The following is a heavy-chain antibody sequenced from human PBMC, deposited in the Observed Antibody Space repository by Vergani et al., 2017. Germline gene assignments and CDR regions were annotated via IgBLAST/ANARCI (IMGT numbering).Heavy chain of an antibody. V-gene: IGHV4-4*03. CDR2: IYHSGST. CDR3: ARRSGIVYDIFSGTQYFFDF. CDR1: GGSISGTNW. D-gene: IGHD3-9*01. J-gene: IGHJ4*02. Sequence: QVQLQESGPGLVKPPGTLSLTCAVSGGSISGTNWWSWVRQSPGKGLEWIGEIYHSGSTNYNPSLKSRVTISVDKSKNQFSLRLNSLTTADTAVYYCARRSGIVYDIFSGTQYFFDFWGQGTLVTVSS.